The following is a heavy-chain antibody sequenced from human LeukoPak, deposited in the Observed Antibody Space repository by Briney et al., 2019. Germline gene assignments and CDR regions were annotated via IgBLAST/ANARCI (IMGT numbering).Heavy chain of an antibody. D-gene: IGHD3-3*01. CDR2: LRPDGSDK. V-gene: IGHV3-7*01. J-gene: IGHJ5*02. CDR3: ARDAYDDASES. CDR1: GFTFSGYW. Sequence: GGSLRLSCAASGFTFSGYWMAWVRQAPGKGLEWVANLRPDGSDKYYADPVKGRSTISRDNAKNSLYLQMNGLRADDTAIYYCARDAYDDASESWGQGTLVTVSS.